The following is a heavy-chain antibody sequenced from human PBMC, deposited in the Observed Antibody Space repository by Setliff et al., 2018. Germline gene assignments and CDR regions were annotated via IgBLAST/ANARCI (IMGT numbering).Heavy chain of an antibody. V-gene: IGHV4-61*09. CDR2: IYTSWST. D-gene: IGHD3-3*01. Sequence: LSLTCSVSGGSISSGSDYWTWIRQPAGKGLEWIGHIYTSWSTNYNPSLKSRVTMSVDTTKNQFSLKLTSVTAADTAVYYCARVSGFLYVDVWGKGTTVTVSS. CDR1: GGSISSGSDY. CDR3: ARVSGFLYVDV. J-gene: IGHJ6*03.